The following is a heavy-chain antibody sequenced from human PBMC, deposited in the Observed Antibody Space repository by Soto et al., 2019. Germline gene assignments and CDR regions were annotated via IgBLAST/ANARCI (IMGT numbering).Heavy chain of an antibody. CDR2: INPNNADT. J-gene: IGHJ4*02. CDR1: GYTFTGYY. Sequence: ASVKVSCKASGYTFTGYYIHWARQVPGQGLEWMGWINPNNADTTSAQNFQGRVTMTTDTSISTAYMELRLRYDGTAVYYCARGPRKQLWLGYFDYWGQGTLVTVSS. CDR3: ARGPRKQLWLGYFDY. V-gene: IGHV1-2*02. D-gene: IGHD5-18*01.